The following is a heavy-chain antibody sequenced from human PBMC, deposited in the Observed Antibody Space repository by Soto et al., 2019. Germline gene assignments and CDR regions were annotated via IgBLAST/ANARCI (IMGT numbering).Heavy chain of an antibody. J-gene: IGHJ6*02. Sequence: GSLRLSCAASGFTFSSYWMSWVRQAPGKGLEWVANIKQDGSEKYYVDPVKGRFTISRDNAKNSLYLQMNSLRAEDTAVYYCAGDSSSWYGLGGMDVWGQGTTVTVSS. V-gene: IGHV3-7*01. CDR3: AGDSSSWYGLGGMDV. CDR2: IKQDGSEK. D-gene: IGHD6-13*01. CDR1: GFTFSSYW.